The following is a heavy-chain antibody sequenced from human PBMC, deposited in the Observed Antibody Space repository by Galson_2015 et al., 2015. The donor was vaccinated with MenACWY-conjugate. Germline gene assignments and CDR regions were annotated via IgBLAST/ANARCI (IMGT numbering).Heavy chain of an antibody. D-gene: IGHD3-10*01. J-gene: IGHJ4*02. Sequence: SVKVSCKASGYSFPGYYISWVRQAPGQGPEWMGWINPNSGDTKYAQKSQGWVTMTRDTSISTAYMELIRLTSDDTAVYYCSKGYYYGSGSSPFDYWGQGTLVTGSS. CDR2: INPNSGDT. CDR3: SKGYYYGSGSSPFDY. V-gene: IGHV1-2*04. CDR1: GYSFPGYY.